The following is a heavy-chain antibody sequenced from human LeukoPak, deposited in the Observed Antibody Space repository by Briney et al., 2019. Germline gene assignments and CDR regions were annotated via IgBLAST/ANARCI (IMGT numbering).Heavy chain of an antibody. V-gene: IGHV4-4*02. CDR1: LDSTTSNF. Sequence: SETLSLTCTVSLDSTTSNFWSWVRQPQGKGLEWIGEIHRSGSPNYXPSLQSRVTISIDRSRNQIALELSSVTAADTAVYYCAREILGGFNPGAYWGQGTLVTVSS. D-gene: IGHD1-14*01. CDR3: AREILGGFNPGAY. CDR2: IHRSGSP. J-gene: IGHJ4*02.